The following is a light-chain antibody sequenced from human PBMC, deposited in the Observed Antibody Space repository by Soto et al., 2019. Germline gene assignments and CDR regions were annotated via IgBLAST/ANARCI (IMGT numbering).Light chain of an antibody. CDR1: NSDIGGYNY. V-gene: IGLV2-8*01. CDR2: EVS. J-gene: IGLJ3*02. CDR3: SSYAGSNNWV. Sequence: QSVLTQPPSASGSPGQSVTISCTGTNSDIGGYNYVSWYQHHPGKAPKLMIYEVSKRPSGVPDRFSGSKSGNTASLTVSGLQAEDEADYYCSSYAGSNNWVFGGGTKLIVL.